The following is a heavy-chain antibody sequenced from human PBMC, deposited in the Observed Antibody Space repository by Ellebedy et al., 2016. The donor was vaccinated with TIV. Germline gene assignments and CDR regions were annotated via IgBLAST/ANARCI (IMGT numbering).Heavy chain of an antibody. V-gene: IGHV3-9*03. J-gene: IGHJ3*02. CDR3: AKDIGSYDAFDI. CDR1: GFTFDDYA. Sequence: SLKISCAASGFTFDDYAMHWVRQAPGKGLEWVSGISWNSGSIGYADSVKGRFTISRDNAKNSLYLQMNSLRAEDMALYYCAKDIGSYDAFDIWGQGTMVTVSS. CDR2: ISWNSGSI.